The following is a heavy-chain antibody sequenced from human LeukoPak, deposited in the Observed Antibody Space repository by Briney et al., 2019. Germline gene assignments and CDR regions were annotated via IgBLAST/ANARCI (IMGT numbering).Heavy chain of an antibody. Sequence: GGSLRLSCAVSGITLGNYGMSWVRQPPGKGLEWVAGISDSGGSTNYADSVKGRFTISRDTPRNTLYLKMNSLRAEDTAVYFCAKRGVVIRVFLVGFHKEAYYFDSWGQGALVTVSS. V-gene: IGHV3-23*01. CDR2: ISDSGGST. D-gene: IGHD3-10*01. J-gene: IGHJ4*02. CDR1: GITLGNYG. CDR3: AKRGVVIRVFLVGFHKEAYYFDS.